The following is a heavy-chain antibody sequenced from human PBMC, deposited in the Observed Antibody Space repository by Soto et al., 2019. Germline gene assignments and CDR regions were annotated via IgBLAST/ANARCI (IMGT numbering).Heavy chain of an antibody. CDR1: GGSISSGDYY. Sequence: QVQLQESGPGQVKPSQTLSLTCTVSGGSISSGDYYWSWIRQPPGKGLEWIGYIYYSGNTYYNPFLKSRVTISVHTSKNHLSLKLSSVTAADTAVYYCARGSYYVGPRFDYWGQGTLVTVSS. CDR2: IYYSGNT. CDR3: ARGSYYVGPRFDY. V-gene: IGHV4-30-4*01. D-gene: IGHD1-26*01. J-gene: IGHJ4*02.